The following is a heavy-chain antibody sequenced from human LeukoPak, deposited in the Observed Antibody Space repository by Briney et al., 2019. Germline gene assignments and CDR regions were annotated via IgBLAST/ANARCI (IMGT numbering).Heavy chain of an antibody. J-gene: IGHJ6*03. V-gene: IGHV3-23*01. CDR2: ISGRGGIT. Sequence: ASVKVSCKASGGTFSSYAISWVRQAPGQGLEWVSTISGRGGITYYADSVKGRFTISRDNSKNTVFLQMNSLRVDDTAVYYCAKALRETHRPVYSYYYMDVWGKGTTVTVSS. CDR3: AKALRETHRPVYSYYYMDV. CDR1: GGTFSSYA.